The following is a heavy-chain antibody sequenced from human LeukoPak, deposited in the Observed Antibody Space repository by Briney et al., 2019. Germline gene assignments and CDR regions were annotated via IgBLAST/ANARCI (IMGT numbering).Heavy chain of an antibody. CDR1: GGSISSGDYY. Sequence: SETLSLTCTVSGGSISSGDYYWSWIRQPPGKGLEWIGYIYYSGSTYYNPSLKSRVTISVDTSKNQFPLKLSSVTAADTAVYYCARVGGVDAFDIWGQGTMVTVSS. J-gene: IGHJ3*02. CDR3: ARVGGVDAFDI. D-gene: IGHD2-8*02. CDR2: IYYSGST. V-gene: IGHV4-30-4*01.